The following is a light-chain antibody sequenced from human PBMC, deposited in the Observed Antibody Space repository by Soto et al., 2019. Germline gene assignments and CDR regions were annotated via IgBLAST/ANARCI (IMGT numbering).Light chain of an antibody. Sequence: QAVVTQEPSFSVSPGGTVTLTCGLSSGSVSTSYYPSWYQQTPGQAPRTLIYSTNTRSSGFPDRFSGSILGNKAALTITGAQADDESDYYCGLYMGCGIWLCGGGTKVTVL. CDR2: STN. CDR3: GLYMGCGIWL. CDR1: SGSVSTSYY. J-gene: IGLJ3*02. V-gene: IGLV8-61*01.